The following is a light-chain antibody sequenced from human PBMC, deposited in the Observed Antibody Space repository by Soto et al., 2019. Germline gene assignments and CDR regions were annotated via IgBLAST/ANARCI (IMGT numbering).Light chain of an antibody. CDR2: STS. J-gene: IGKJ5*01. V-gene: IGKV1-9*01. Sequence: IPLTQSPSSLSASVGDRVTISCRASQAISNSLAWYQQEPGKAPKLLIYSTSSLQSGVPSRFSGSGSGTDFTLTISSLEPEDFAVYYCQQRTNWITFGQGTRLEI. CDR3: QQRTNWIT. CDR1: QAISNS.